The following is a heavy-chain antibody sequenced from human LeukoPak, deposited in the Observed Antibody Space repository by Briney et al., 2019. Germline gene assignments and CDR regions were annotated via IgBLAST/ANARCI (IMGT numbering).Heavy chain of an antibody. CDR2: ISYDGSNK. D-gene: IGHD3-22*01. CDR1: GFHFRNYA. V-gene: IGHV3-30*04. CDR3: ARDTSSGYYFDY. J-gene: IGHJ4*02. Sequence: PGGALRHYRTATGFHFRNYAMHWDRQAPGKGLQWVAVISYDGSNKYYADSVKGRFTISRDNSKNTLYLQMNSLRAEDTAVYYCARDTSSGYYFDYWGQGTLVTVSS.